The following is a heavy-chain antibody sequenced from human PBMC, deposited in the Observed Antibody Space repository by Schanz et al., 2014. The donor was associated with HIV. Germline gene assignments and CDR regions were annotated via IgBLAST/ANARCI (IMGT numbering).Heavy chain of an antibody. CDR1: GHIFTGYL. J-gene: IGHJ3*02. Sequence: QVQLVQSGAEVKRPGASVKVSCKPYGHIFTGYLMHWVRQAPGQGLEWMGWMNPNSGVTEDAQKFQGRVTMTRDTSISTAYMEVSRLRSDDTAVYYCARDRGSISWMGRAFDIWGQGTMVTVSS. CDR3: ARDRGSISWMGRAFDI. CDR2: MNPNSGVT. D-gene: IGHD2-2*01. V-gene: IGHV1-2*02.